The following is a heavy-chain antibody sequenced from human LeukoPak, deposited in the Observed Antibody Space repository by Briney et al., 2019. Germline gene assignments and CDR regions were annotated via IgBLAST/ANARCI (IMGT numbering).Heavy chain of an antibody. CDR2: IFISGST. CDR3: ARIVVVPAAILAYYYYYYMDV. Sequence: PSETLSLTCTVSGGSISSYYWSWIRQPPGKGLEWIGFIFISGSTHYNPSLKSRVTISVDTSKNQFSLKLSSVTAADTAVYYCARIVVVPAAILAYYYYYYMDVWGKGTTVTVSS. V-gene: IGHV4-4*09. D-gene: IGHD2-2*02. CDR1: GGSISSYY. J-gene: IGHJ6*03.